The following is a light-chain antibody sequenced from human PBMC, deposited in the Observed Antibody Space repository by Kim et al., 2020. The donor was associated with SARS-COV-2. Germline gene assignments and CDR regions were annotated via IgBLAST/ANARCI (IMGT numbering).Light chain of an antibody. CDR1: QSVNTY. V-gene: IGKV3-20*01. Sequence: EIVMTQSPGTLSLSPGERATLSCRASQSVNTYLAWYQQKPGQAPRLLISGASSRATGIPDRFSGSGSGTDFTLTISRLDPEDYAVYYCHHNDSSPRTFGQGTKVDIK. J-gene: IGKJ1*01. CDR3: HHNDSSPRT. CDR2: GAS.